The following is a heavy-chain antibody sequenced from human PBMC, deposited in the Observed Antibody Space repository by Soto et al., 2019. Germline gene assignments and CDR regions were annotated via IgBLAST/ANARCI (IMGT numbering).Heavy chain of an antibody. V-gene: IGHV1-46*03. J-gene: IGHJ4*02. CDR2: INPSGST. Sequence: QVQLVQSGAEVKKPGASVKVSCKASGYTFTSYYMHWVRQAPGQGLEWMGIINPSGSTSYAQKFQRRVTMTRDTSTSSVYMELSSLRSEDTAVYYCARVYCSGGSCYSIDYWGQGTLVPVSS. D-gene: IGHD2-15*01. CDR3: ARVYCSGGSCYSIDY. CDR1: GYTFTSYY.